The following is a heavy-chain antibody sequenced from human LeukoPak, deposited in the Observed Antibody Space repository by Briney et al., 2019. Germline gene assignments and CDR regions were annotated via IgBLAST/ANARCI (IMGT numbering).Heavy chain of an antibody. V-gene: IGHV3-9*01. CDR3: AKAPAYYYDSSGPFDY. CDR2: ISWNSGRI. D-gene: IGHD3-22*01. CDR1: GFTFDDYA. Sequence: GGSLRLSCAASGFTFDDYAMHWVRQAPGKGLEWVSGISWNSGRIGYADSVKGRFTISRDNAKNSLYLQMNNLRAEDTALYYCAKAPAYYYDSSGPFDYWGQGTLVTLSS. J-gene: IGHJ4*02.